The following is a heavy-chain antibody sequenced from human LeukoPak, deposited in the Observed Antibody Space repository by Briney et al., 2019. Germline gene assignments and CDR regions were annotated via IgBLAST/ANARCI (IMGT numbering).Heavy chain of an antibody. D-gene: IGHD6-19*01. CDR1: GFTFNNYA. Sequence: PGGSLRLSCAASGFTFNNYAMNWVRQAPGKGLEWVADIKQDGSEKYYVDSVKGRFTISRDNAKNSMFLQMSSLRAEDTAVYYCARAYSSGWYGYWGQGTLVTVS. CDR2: IKQDGSEK. J-gene: IGHJ4*02. CDR3: ARAYSSGWYGY. V-gene: IGHV3-7*04.